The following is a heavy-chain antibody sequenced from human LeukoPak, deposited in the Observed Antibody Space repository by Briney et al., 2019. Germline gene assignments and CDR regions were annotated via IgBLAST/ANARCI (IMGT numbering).Heavy chain of an antibody. J-gene: IGHJ5*02. CDR2: ISPYNGNT. Sequence: ASVKVSCKASGYTFSVYGITWVRQATGQGLEWMGWISPYNGNTSYAQKLQGRVTMTTDTSTGTAYMELRSLRSDDTAVYYCARDQYYDGKGWFDPWGQGTLVTVSS. V-gene: IGHV1-18*01. D-gene: IGHD3-22*01. CDR3: ARDQYYDGKGWFDP. CDR1: GYTFSVYG.